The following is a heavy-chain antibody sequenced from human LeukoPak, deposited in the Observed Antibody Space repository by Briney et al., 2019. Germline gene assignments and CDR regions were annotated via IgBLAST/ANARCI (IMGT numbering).Heavy chain of an antibody. CDR2: ISYDGSNK. Sequence: GGSLRFSCAASGFTFSSYAMHWVRQAPGKGLEWVAVISYDGSNKYYADSVKGRFTISRDNSKNTLYLQMNSLRAEDTAVYYCARGERSFDYWGQGTLVTVSS. D-gene: IGHD1-26*01. CDR1: GFTFSSYA. CDR3: ARGERSFDY. J-gene: IGHJ4*02. V-gene: IGHV3-30-3*01.